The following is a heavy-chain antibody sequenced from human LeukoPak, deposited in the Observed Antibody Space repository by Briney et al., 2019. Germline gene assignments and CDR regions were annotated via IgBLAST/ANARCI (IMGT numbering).Heavy chain of an antibody. CDR2: IYGGDTT. CDR3: ARSLGGITLDY. V-gene: IGHV3-66*01. Sequence: GGSLRLSCAASGFTVSSNYMSWVRQAPGKGLEWVSAIYGGDTTYYADSVKGRFTISRDNSQNTLYLQMNSLKVEDTAVYYCARSLGGITLDYWGQGTLVTVSS. D-gene: IGHD3-22*01. CDR1: GFTVSSNY. J-gene: IGHJ4*02.